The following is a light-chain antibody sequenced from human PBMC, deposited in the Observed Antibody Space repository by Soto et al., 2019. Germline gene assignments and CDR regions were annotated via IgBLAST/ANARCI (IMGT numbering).Light chain of an antibody. CDR1: SSNIGNNY. CDR2: DSN. V-gene: IGLV1-51*01. J-gene: IGLJ1*01. Sequence: QSALTQPPSVSAAPGQKVTISCSGSSSNIGNNYVSWYQQLPGTAPKLLIYDSNKRPSGIPDRFSGSKSATSASLAITGLQAEDEAIYYCQSYDNTLSGPIYVFGTGTKLTVL. CDR3: QSYDNTLSGPIYV.